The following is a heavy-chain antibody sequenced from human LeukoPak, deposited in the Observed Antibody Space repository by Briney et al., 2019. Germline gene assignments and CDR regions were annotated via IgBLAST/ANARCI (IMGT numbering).Heavy chain of an antibody. J-gene: IGHJ3*01. CDR3: ARHQRAEGYAFDV. V-gene: IGHV4-39*01. CDR1: GGSISSSSYY. D-gene: IGHD1-1*01. CDR2: IYYSGST. Sequence: SETLSLTCTVSGGSISSSSYYWGWIRQPPGKGLEWIGSIYYSGSTYYNPSLKSRVTISVDTSKNQFSLKLGSVTAADTAVYYCARHQRAEGYAFDVWGQGTMVTVSS.